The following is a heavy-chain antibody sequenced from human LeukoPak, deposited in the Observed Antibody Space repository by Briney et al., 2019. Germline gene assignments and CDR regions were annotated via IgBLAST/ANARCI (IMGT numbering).Heavy chain of an antibody. V-gene: IGHV1-69*13. Sequence: SVKVSCKASGGTFSSYAISWVRQAPGQGLEWMGGIIPIFGTANYAQKFQGRVTITADESTSTAYMELSSLRSEDTAVYYCARAEVGATLNDAFDIWSQGTMVTVSS. CDR3: ARAEVGATLNDAFDI. J-gene: IGHJ3*02. D-gene: IGHD1-26*01. CDR1: GGTFSSYA. CDR2: IIPIFGTA.